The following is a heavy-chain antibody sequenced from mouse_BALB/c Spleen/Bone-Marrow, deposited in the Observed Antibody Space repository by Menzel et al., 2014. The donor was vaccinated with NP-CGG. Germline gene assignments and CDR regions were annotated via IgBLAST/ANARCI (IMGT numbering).Heavy chain of an antibody. D-gene: IGHD2-4*01. CDR3: ARNYDGYYAMDY. CDR1: GYTFTSYW. Sequence: QVQLKQSGAELVKPGASVKMSCKASGYTFTSYWMHWVKQRPGQGLEWIGVLDPSDSYTTYNQKFKGKATLTVDKSSSTTYMQLSSPTSEDSAVYYCARNYDGYYAMDYWGQETAVTVSS. CDR2: LDPSDSYT. V-gene: IGHV1-69*02. J-gene: IGHJ4*01.